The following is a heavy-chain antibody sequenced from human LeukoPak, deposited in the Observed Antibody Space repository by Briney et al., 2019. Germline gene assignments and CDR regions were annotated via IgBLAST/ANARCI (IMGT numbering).Heavy chain of an antibody. J-gene: IGHJ4*02. CDR1: GFTFSSYA. Sequence: PGGSLRLSCAASGFTFSSYAMSWVRQAPGKGLEWMANIKQDGSEKYYVDSVKGRFTISRDNAKNSLYLQMNSLRAEDTAVYYCARDSGQYYYDSSGYYDSDYWGQGTLVTVSS. V-gene: IGHV3-7*01. CDR2: IKQDGSEK. D-gene: IGHD3-22*01. CDR3: ARDSGQYYYDSSGYYDSDY.